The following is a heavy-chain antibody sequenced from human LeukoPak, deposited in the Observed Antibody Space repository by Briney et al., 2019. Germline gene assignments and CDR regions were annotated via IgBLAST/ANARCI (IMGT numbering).Heavy chain of an antibody. D-gene: IGHD1-1*01. Sequence: GGSLRLSCAASGFTFSNYAMNWVRQAPGKGLEWVSTISASGGTTYYADSVKGRFTISRDKSKNTLYLQMNSLRAEDTAVYYCARRRRIPQIYYYYYMDVWGKGTTVTVSS. V-gene: IGHV3-23*01. CDR1: GFTFSNYA. J-gene: IGHJ6*03. CDR2: ISASGGTT. CDR3: ARRRRIPQIYYYYYMDV.